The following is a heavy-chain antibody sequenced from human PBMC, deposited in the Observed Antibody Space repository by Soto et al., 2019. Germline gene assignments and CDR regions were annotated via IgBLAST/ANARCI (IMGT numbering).Heavy chain of an antibody. CDR2: IYYSGST. J-gene: IGHJ1*01. CDR1: GGSISSGGYY. CDR3: ASCSGGSCYSGYFQH. V-gene: IGHV4-31*03. D-gene: IGHD2-15*01. Sequence: SETLSLTCTVSGGSISSGGYYWSWIRQHPGKGLEWIGYIYYSGSTYYNPSLKSRVTISVDRSKNQFSLKLSSVTAADTAVYYCASCSGGSCYSGYFQHWGQGTLVTVSS.